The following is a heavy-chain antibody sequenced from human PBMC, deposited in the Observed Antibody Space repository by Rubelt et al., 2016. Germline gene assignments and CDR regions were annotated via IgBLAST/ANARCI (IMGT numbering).Heavy chain of an antibody. D-gene: IGHD3-16*01. J-gene: IGHJ4*02. CDR3: ARGVRVLGAADVALDC. V-gene: IGHV3-7*02. CDR1: GFTFSNYW. Sequence: SCAGSGFTFSNYWMSWVRQAPGKGLEWVAYIKYDGSEKDYVDSVKGRFTISRDNAKNSLYLQMNSLRDEDTAVYYCARGVRVLGAADVALDCWGQGTLVTVSS. CDR2: IKYDGSEK.